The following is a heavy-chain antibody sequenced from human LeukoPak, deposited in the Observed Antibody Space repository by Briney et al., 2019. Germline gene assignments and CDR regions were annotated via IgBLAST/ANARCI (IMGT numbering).Heavy chain of an antibody. J-gene: IGHJ4*02. D-gene: IGHD3-3*01. CDR2: ITSSSSST. Sequence: GGSLRLSCAASGFTFSIYSMNWVRQAPGKGLEWVSYITSSSSSTYYADSVKGRFTISRDNALNSLFLQMNSLRAEDTAVYYCARDNGFLEWYKDWGQGTLVTVSS. CDR3: ARDNGFLEWYKD. CDR1: GFTFSIYS. V-gene: IGHV3-48*01.